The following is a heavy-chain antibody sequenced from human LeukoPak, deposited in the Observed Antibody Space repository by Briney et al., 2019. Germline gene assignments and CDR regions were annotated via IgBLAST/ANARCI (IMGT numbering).Heavy chain of an antibody. CDR1: GGAFSSYA. CDR2: IIAIFGTA. Sequence: SVKVSCKASGGAFSSYAISWVRQAPGQGLEWMGGIIAIFGTANYAQKFQGRVTITADESTSTAYMELSSLRSEDTAVYYCASSGSYPDAFDIWGQGTMVTVSS. V-gene: IGHV1-69*13. J-gene: IGHJ3*02. D-gene: IGHD1-26*01. CDR3: ASSGSYPDAFDI.